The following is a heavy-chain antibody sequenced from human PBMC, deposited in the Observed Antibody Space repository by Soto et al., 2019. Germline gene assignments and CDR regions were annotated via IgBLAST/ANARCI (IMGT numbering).Heavy chain of an antibody. CDR2: IYYSGST. CDR1: GGSISSGGYY. CDR3: ARITFFGGLWSGESPYYFDN. D-gene: IGHD3-10*01. J-gene: IGHJ4*02. V-gene: IGHV4-31*03. Sequence: SETLSLTCTVSGGSISSGGYYWSWIRQRPGKGLEWIGYIYYSGSTYYNPSLKSRVTISVDTSKSQFSLKLSSVTAADTAVYYCARITFFGGLWSGESPYYFDNGGKGTLVTVSS.